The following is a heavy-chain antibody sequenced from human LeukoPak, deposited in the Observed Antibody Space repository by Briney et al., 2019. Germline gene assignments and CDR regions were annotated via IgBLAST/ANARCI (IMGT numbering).Heavy chain of an antibody. Sequence: GESLRLSCAASGFTFTTYWMSWVRHFPGKGLQWVASINQDGTEKYYVDSVKGRFTISRDNAKNSLHLQMNSLRVDDTAIYYCVKVAKYYYGSETYYFFEQWGQGTPVTASS. CDR2: INQDGTEK. J-gene: IGHJ4*02. CDR1: GFTFTTYW. CDR3: VKVAKYYYGSETYYFFEQ. V-gene: IGHV3-7*01. D-gene: IGHD3-10*01.